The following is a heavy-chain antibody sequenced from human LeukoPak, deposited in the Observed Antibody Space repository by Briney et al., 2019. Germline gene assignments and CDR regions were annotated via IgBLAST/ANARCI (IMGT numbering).Heavy chain of an antibody. Sequence: SETLSLTCAVSGGSISSSNWWSWVRQPPGKGLEWIGEIYHSGSTNYNPSLKSRVTISVDKSKNQFSLKPSSVTAADTAVYYCARRGVSMIVGTRYYYYYYMDVWGKGTTVTVSS. J-gene: IGHJ6*03. CDR3: ARRGVSMIVGTRYYYYYYMDV. CDR2: IYHSGST. D-gene: IGHD3-22*01. V-gene: IGHV4-4*02. CDR1: GGSISSSNW.